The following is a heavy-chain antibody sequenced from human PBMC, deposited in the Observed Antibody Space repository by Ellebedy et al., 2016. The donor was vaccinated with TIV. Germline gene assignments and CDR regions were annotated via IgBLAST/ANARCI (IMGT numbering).Heavy chain of an antibody. CDR2: IWYDGSHK. D-gene: IGHD3-10*01. CDR3: AKVEFYGSDASF. V-gene: IGHV3-30*02. CDR1: GFIFSNYG. J-gene: IGHJ4*02. Sequence: GESLKISCTASGFIFSNYGMHWVRQAPGKGLEWVAFIWYDGSHKYYGDSVKGRFTISRDNSKNTVFLQMNSLRADDTAVYYCAKVEFYGSDASFWGQGTLVTVSS.